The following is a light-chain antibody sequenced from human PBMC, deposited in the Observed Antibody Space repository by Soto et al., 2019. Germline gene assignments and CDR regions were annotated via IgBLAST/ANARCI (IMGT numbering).Light chain of an antibody. V-gene: IGLV2-11*01. CDR1: SSDVGRYNY. CDR2: DVR. Sequence: QSALTQPRSVSGSPGQSVTISCTGTSSDVGRYNYVSWYQHHPGKAPKLMIYDVRKRPSGVPDRFSGSKSGNTASLTISGLQAEDDADYYCCSYAGTYTFVLFGGGTKLTVL. CDR3: CSYAGTYTFVL. J-gene: IGLJ2*01.